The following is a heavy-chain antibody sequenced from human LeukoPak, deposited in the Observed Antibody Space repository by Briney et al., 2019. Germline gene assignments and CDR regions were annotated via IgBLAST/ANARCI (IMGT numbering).Heavy chain of an antibody. CDR3: ARDRPGRYCSSTRCYMASPFDP. J-gene: IGHJ5*02. CDR2: IIPILGTA. V-gene: IGHV1-69*13. D-gene: IGHD2-2*02. Sequence: ASATVSCKASRGIFSSYAISWVRQAPGQGLEWMGGIIPILGTANYAQKFQGRVTITAYEFTSTAYMELSSLRSEDTAVYYCARDRPGRYCSSTRCYMASPFDPWGQGTLVTVSS. CDR1: RGIFSSYA.